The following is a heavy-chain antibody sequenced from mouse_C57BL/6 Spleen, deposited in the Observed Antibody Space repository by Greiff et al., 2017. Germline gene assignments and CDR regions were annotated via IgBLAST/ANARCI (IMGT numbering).Heavy chain of an antibody. V-gene: IGHV1-19*01. CDR3: ARDYSNYRKNAMDY. J-gene: IGHJ4*01. Sequence: VQLKQSGAVLVKPGASVKMSCKASGYTFTDYYMNWVKQSHGKSLEWIGGINPYNGGTKYNQKFKGKATLTVDKSSSTAYMELNSLTSEDSAVYYCARDYSNYRKNAMDYWGQGTSVTVSS. D-gene: IGHD2-5*01. CDR2: INPYNGGT. CDR1: GYTFTDYY.